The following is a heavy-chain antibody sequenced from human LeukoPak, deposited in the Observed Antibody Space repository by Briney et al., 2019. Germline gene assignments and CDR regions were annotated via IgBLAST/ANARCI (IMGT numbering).Heavy chain of an antibody. D-gene: IGHD6-6*01. CDR1: GGSISSYY. V-gene: IGHV4-4*07. Sequence: SETLSLTCTVSGGSISSYYWSWIRQPAGKGLEWIGRIYTSGSTNYNPSLKSRVTMSVDTSKNQFSLKLSSVTAADTAVYYCARAGLVGSIAARWYFDYWGQGTLVTVSS. CDR3: ARAGLVGSIAARWYFDY. J-gene: IGHJ4*02. CDR2: IYTSGST.